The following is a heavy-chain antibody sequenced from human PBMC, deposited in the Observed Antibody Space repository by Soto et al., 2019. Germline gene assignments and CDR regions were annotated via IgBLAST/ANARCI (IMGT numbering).Heavy chain of an antibody. V-gene: IGHV1-8*01. D-gene: IGHD3-10*01. CDR1: GYTFTSYD. CDR3: ARDLDGSGSYYTDC. CDR2: MNPNSGNT. J-gene: IGHJ4*02. Sequence: GASVKVSCNASGYTFTSYDINWVRQATGQGLEWMGWMNPNSGNTGYAQKLQGRVTMTRDTSTSTAYMELRSLRSDDTAVYYCARDLDGSGSYYTDCWGQGTLVTVSS.